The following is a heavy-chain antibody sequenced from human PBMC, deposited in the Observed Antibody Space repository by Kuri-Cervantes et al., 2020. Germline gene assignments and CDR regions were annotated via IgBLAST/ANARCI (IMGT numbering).Heavy chain of an antibody. V-gene: IGHV3-53*01. CDR2: IYSGGST. J-gene: IGHJ6*02. Sequence: GESLKISCAASGFTVSSNYMSWVRQAPGKGLEWVSVIYSGGSTYYADSVKGRFTISRDNSKNTLYLQMNSLRAEDTAVYYCARGYYYYGMDVWGQGTTVTVSS. CDR3: ARGYYYYGMDV. CDR1: GFTVSSNY.